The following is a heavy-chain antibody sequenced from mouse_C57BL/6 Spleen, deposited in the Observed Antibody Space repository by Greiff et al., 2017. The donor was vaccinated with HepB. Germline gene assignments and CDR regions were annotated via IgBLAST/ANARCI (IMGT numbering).Heavy chain of an antibody. D-gene: IGHD1-1*01. Sequence: EVKLEESGEGLVKPGGSLKLSCAASGFTFSSYAMSWVRQTPEKRLEWVAYISSGGDYIYYADTVKGRFTISRDNARNTLYLQMSSLKSEDTAMYYCTRDKRITTVVASPYFDYWGQGTTLTVSS. CDR1: GFTFSSYA. V-gene: IGHV5-9-1*02. CDR3: TRDKRITTVVASPYFDY. CDR2: ISSGGDYI. J-gene: IGHJ2*01.